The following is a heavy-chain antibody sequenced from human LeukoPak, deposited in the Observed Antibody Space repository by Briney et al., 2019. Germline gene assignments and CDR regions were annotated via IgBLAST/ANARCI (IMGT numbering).Heavy chain of an antibody. CDR2: IYHSGNT. CDR1: GGSFSGYY. J-gene: IGHJ4*02. V-gene: IGHV4-34*01. CDR3: ARVGSGYDFDY. Sequence: PSETLSLTCAVYGGSFSGYYWSWIRQPPGKGLEWIGEIYHSGNTNYNPSLKSRVSISIDKSKNQFFLKVRSVTAADTAVYYCARVGSGYDFDYWGQGILVTVSS. D-gene: IGHD5-12*01.